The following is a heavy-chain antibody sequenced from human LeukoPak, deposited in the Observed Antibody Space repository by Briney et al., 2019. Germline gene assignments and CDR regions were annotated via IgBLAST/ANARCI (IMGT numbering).Heavy chain of an antibody. CDR3: ARAVYWEYSSTAILDNWFDP. Sequence: GASVKVSCKASGYTFTSYYMHWVRQAPGQGLEWMGIINPSGGSTSYAQKFQGRVTMTRDMSTSTVYMELSSLRSKDTAVYYCARAVYWEYSSTAILDNWFDPWGQGTLVTVSS. D-gene: IGHD6-6*01. CDR1: GYTFTSYY. J-gene: IGHJ5*02. CDR2: INPSGGST. V-gene: IGHV1-46*01.